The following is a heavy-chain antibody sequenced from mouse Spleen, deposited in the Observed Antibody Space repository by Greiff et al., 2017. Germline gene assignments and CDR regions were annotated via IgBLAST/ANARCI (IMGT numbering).Heavy chain of an antibody. CDR2: IYPGDGDT. CDR3: ARRPGNLYYFDY. V-gene: IGHV1-82*01. J-gene: IGHJ2*01. D-gene: IGHD4-1*01. CDR1: GYAFSSSW. Sequence: QVQLKQSGPELVKPGASVKISCKASGYAFSSSWMNWVKQRPGKGLEWIGRIYPGDGDTNYNGKFKGKATLTADKSSSTAYMQLSSLTSEDSAVYFCARRPGNLYYFDYWGQGTTLTVSS.